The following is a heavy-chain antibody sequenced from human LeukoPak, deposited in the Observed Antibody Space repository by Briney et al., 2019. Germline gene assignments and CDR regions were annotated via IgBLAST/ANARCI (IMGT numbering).Heavy chain of an antibody. V-gene: IGHV4-59*01. CDR2: IYYSGST. Sequence: SETLSLTCTVSGGSISSYYWSWIRQPPGKGLEWIGYIYYSGSTNYNPSLKSRVTISVDTSKNQFSLKLSSVTAADTAVYYCAAYCSSTSCNPGGFDYWGQGTLDTVSS. CDR1: GGSISSYY. CDR3: AAYCSSTSCNPGGFDY. J-gene: IGHJ4*02. D-gene: IGHD2-2*01.